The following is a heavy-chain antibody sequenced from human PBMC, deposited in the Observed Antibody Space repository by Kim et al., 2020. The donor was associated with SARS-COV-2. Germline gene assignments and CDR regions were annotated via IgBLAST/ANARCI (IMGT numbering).Heavy chain of an antibody. CDR3: ARDGGGWVVVPAAMSY. CDR2: ISYDGSNK. Sequence: GGSLRLSCAASGFTFSSYAMHWVRQAPGKGLEWVAVISYDGSNKYYADSVKGRFTISRDNSKNTLYLQMNSLRAEDTAVYYCARDGGGWVVVPAAMSYWGQGTLVTVSS. J-gene: IGHJ4*02. CDR1: GFTFSSYA. V-gene: IGHV3-30-3*01. D-gene: IGHD2-2*01.